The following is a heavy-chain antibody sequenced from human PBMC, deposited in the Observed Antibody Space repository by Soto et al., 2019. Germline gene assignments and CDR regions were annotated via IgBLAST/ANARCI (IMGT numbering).Heavy chain of an antibody. CDR3: ATQIGLHGVSRYFDS. Sequence: GESLKISCKGSGYSFNNYWIAWVRQMPGKGREWMGIIFPGDSDSVYSPSFQGEVTISVDKSISTAYLQWSGLKASDTAMYYCATQIGLHGVSRYFDSWGQGTLVTVSS. CDR2: IFPGDSDS. J-gene: IGHJ4*02. CDR1: GYSFNNYW. D-gene: IGHD4-17*01. V-gene: IGHV5-51*01.